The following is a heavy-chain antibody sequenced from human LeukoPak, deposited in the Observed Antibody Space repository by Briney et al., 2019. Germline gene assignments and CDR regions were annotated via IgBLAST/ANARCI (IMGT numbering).Heavy chain of an antibody. J-gene: IGHJ4*02. V-gene: IGHV4-4*02. Sequence: SGTLSLTCAVSGGSMSSSVWWSWVRQPPGKGLEWIGEIYHSGGTNYNPSLKSRVTISIDKSKNQFSLKLTSVTAADTAVYYCARRYSGSATSDYWGQGTLVTVSS. CDR2: IYHSGGT. D-gene: IGHD3-10*01. CDR3: ARRYSGSATSDY. CDR1: GGSMSSSVW.